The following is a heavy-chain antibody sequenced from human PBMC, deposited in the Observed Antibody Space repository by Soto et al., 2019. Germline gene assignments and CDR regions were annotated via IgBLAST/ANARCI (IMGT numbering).Heavy chain of an antibody. CDR3: ARVHVVVVPAANSHWFDP. CDR2: IYYSGST. V-gene: IGHV4-39*01. D-gene: IGHD2-2*01. CDR1: GGSISSSSYY. J-gene: IGHJ5*02. Sequence: SETLSLTCTVSGGSISSSSYYWGWIRQPPGKGLEWIGSIYYSGSTYYNPSLKSRVTISVDTSKNQFSLKLSSVTAADTAVYYCARVHVVVVPAANSHWFDPWGQGTLVTVSS.